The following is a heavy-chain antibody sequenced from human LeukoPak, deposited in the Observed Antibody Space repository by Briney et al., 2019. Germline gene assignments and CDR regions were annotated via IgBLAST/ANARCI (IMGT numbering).Heavy chain of an antibody. J-gene: IGHJ4*02. CDR3: ARGYYYGSGSYTAKNDY. CDR1: GFTFSSYG. Sequence: GGSLRLSCAASGFTFSSYGMHWVRQAPGKGLEWVAFIRYDGSNKYYADSVKGRFTISRDNSKNTLYLQMNSLRAEDTAVYYCARGYYYGSGSYTAKNDYWGQGTLVTVSS. D-gene: IGHD3-10*01. V-gene: IGHV3-30*02. CDR2: IRYDGSNK.